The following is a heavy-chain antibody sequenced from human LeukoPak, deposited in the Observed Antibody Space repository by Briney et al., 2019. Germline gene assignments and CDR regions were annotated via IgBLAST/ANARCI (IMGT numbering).Heavy chain of an antibody. Sequence: PGGPLRLSCAASGFTFSSYAMHWVRQAPGKGLEWVTIISYDGTNKYYADSVKGRFTISRDNSKNTLFLQMNSLRAEDTAVYYCARRTWFSLGGAFDYWGQGTLVTVSS. V-gene: IGHV3-30*04. CDR2: ISYDGTNK. J-gene: IGHJ4*02. D-gene: IGHD3-10*01. CDR3: ARRTWFSLGGAFDY. CDR1: GFTFSSYA.